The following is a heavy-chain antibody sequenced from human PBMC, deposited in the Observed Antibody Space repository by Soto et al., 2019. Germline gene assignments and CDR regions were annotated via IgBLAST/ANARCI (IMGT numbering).Heavy chain of an antibody. CDR3: AREGYSYNGMDV. CDR2: INHSGST. V-gene: IGHV4-34*01. Sequence: SETLSLTCAVYGGSFSGYYWTWIRQPPGTGLEWIGEINHSGSTNYNPSLKSRVTISVDTSKNQFSLKLTSVTAADTAVYYCAREGYSYNGMDVWGQGTTVTVSS. D-gene: IGHD5-18*01. CDR1: GGSFSGYY. J-gene: IGHJ6*02.